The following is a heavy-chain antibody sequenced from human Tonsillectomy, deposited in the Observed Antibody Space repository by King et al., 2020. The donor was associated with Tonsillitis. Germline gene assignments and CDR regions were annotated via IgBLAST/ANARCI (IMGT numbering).Heavy chain of an antibody. V-gene: IGHV1-69*01. J-gene: IGHJ4*02. CDR1: GGTFSSYV. Sequence: VQLVQSGAEVKKPGSSVKVSCKASGGTFSSYVINWVRQAPGQGLEWMGGIIPIFGTAKYAQKFQGRVTITADESTSTAYMELSSLRSEDSAVYYCARGSGQLELAYWGQGILVTVSS. CDR2: IIPIFGTA. D-gene: IGHD1-1*01. CDR3: ARGSGQLELAY.